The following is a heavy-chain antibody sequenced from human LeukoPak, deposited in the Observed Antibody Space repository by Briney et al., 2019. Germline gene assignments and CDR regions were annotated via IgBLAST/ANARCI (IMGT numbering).Heavy chain of an antibody. V-gene: IGHV3-21*01. CDR3: SSFTGYDYPKA. Sequence: GGSLGLSCAAAGFTFSSYSMKWVGQAPGKGREGVSSISSSSSYIYYADSVKGRFTISRDNAKNSLYLQMNSLRAEDTAVYYCSSFTGYDYPKAWGQGTLVTVSS. D-gene: IGHD3-9*01. CDR2: ISSSSSYI. J-gene: IGHJ5*02. CDR1: GFTFSSYS.